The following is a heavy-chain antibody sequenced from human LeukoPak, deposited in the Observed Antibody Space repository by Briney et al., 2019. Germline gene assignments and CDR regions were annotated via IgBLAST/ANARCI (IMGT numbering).Heavy chain of an antibody. J-gene: IGHJ4*02. CDR2: IYAGDSDT. CDR1: RYSFTSYW. V-gene: IGHV5-51*01. D-gene: IGHD3-22*01. CDR3: ARQWSSGYYSVGY. Sequence: GGALKISCEGSRYSFTSYWLGSVRQMPGESLEWMSIIYAGDSDTRYSPSFQGQVTISPDKSIRTAYLQWRSLKASATAMYYCARQWSSGYYSVGYWGQGTLVTVSS.